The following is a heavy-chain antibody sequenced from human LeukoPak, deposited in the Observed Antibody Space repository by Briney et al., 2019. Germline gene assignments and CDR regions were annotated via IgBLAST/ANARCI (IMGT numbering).Heavy chain of an antibody. CDR1: VYTFTSYD. D-gene: IGHD2-15*01. CDR2: MNPNSGNT. Sequence: ASVKVSCKASVYTFTSYDINCVRQATGQGLEWMGWMNPNSGNTGYAQKCQGRVTMTRNSSITTAYMELSSLRSEDTAVYYCARRHGRCSDGSCYYPDYWGQGTLVTVSS. CDR3: ARRHGRCSDGSCYYPDY. V-gene: IGHV1-8*01. J-gene: IGHJ4*02.